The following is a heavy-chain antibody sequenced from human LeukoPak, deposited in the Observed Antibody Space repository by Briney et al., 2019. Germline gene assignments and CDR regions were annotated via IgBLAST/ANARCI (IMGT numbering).Heavy chain of an antibody. Sequence: PGRSLRLSCAASGFTFSSYAMHWVRQAPGKGLEWVAVISYDGSNKYYADSVKGRFTISRDNSKNTLYLQMNSLRAEDTAVYYCARDRTVGATLYYFDYWGHGTLVTVSS. D-gene: IGHD1-26*01. V-gene: IGHV3-30-3*01. CDR2: ISYDGSNK. CDR1: GFTFSSYA. CDR3: ARDRTVGATLYYFDY. J-gene: IGHJ4*01.